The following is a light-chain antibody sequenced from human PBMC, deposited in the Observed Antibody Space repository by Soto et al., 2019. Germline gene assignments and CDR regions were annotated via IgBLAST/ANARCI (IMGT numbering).Light chain of an antibody. CDR3: CSYARSYIPYV. Sequence: QSALTQPCSVSGSPGQSVTISCTGTSSDVGGYNYVSWYQQHPGKAPKLMIYDVSKRPSGVPDRFSGSKSGNTASLTISGLQAEDEADYYSCSYARSYIPYVFGTGTKLTVL. CDR1: SSDVGGYNY. J-gene: IGLJ1*01. V-gene: IGLV2-11*01. CDR2: DVS.